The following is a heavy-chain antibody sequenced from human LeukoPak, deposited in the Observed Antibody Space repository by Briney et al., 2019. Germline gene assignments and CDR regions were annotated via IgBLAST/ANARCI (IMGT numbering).Heavy chain of an antibody. CDR3: AKGGYYYYYGMDV. CDR2: ISGSGGST. CDR1: GFAFSTYA. V-gene: IGHV3-23*01. Sequence: GGSLRLSCAASGFAFSTYAMSWVRQAPGKGLEWVSAISGSGGSTYYADSVKGRFTISRDNSKNTLYLQMNSLRAEDTAVYYCAKGGYYYYYGMDVWGQGTTVTVSS. J-gene: IGHJ6*02.